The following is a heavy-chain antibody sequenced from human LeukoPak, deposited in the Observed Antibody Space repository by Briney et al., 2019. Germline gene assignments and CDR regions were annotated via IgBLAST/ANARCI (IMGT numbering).Heavy chain of an antibody. CDR1: GFTFDDYA. D-gene: IGHD3-16*01. CDR2: ISWNTGTI. CDR3: AKGKRSYVQSGFDF. J-gene: IGHJ3*01. V-gene: IGHV3-9*03. Sequence: PGRSLRLSCAASGFTFDDYAMHWVRQPPGKGLEWVSGISWNTGTIAYADSVRGRFTISRDNAKNSLYLQMNSLRAADMALYYCAKGKRSYVQSGFDFWGQGTLVTVSS.